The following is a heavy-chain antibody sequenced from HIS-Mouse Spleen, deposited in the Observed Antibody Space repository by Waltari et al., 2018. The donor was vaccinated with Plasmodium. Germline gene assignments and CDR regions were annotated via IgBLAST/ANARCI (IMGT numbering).Heavy chain of an antibody. D-gene: IGHD6-13*01. CDR2: INPNSGGT. Sequence: QVQLAQSGAEVKKPGASVKVSCKASGYTFTGYYMHWVRQAPGQGLEWMGWINPNSGGTNYAQKFQGRVTMTRDTSISTAYMELSRLRSDDTAVYYCARVLGYKAAAGTFVEYFQHWGQGTLVTVSS. CDR1: GYTFTGYY. V-gene: IGHV1-2*02. CDR3: ARVLGYKAAAGTFVEYFQH. J-gene: IGHJ1*01.